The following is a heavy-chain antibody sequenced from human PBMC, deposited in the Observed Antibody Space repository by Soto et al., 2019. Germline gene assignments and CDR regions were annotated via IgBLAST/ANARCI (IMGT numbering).Heavy chain of an antibody. J-gene: IGHJ2*01. V-gene: IGHV3-30-3*01. Sequence: QAQLVESGGGVVQPGRSLTLSCAASGFTFSSFAIHWVRQAPGKGLEWVAAISYDGTTKFYADSVKGRSTISSDNSKNTLYLQMNSRRGEDTAVKYCARDQCGDCLDCYFDLCGHGTLVTVYS. CDR1: GFTFSSFA. CDR3: ARDQCGDCLDCYFDL. D-gene: IGHD2-21*02. CDR2: ISYDGTTK.